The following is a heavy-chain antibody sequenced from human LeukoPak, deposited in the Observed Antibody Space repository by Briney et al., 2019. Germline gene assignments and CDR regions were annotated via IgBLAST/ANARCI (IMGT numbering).Heavy chain of an antibody. V-gene: IGHV3-23*01. CDR1: GFTFSTYA. CDR2: ISGRGDAT. J-gene: IGHJ4*02. CDR3: AKGPRPDLTVAHTLEK. D-gene: IGHD6-19*01. Sequence: PGGSLRLSCAASGFTFSTYAMSWVRQAPGRGLEWVSTISGRGDATYDADSVKGRFTISRDNSKNSPYLQMNSLRAEDTAVYYCAKGPRPDLTVAHTLEKWGQETLVTVS.